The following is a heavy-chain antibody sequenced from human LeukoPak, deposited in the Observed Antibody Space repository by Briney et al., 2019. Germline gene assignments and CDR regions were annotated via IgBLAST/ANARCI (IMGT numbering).Heavy chain of an antibody. D-gene: IGHD3-3*01. Sequence: PGGSLRLSCAASGFTFDDYAMHWVRQAPGKGLEGVSLISWDGGSTYYADSVKGRFTISRDNSKNSLYLQVNSLRAEDTALYYCAKDHDFWSGSLDYWGQGTLVTVSS. CDR3: AKDHDFWSGSLDY. CDR2: ISWDGGST. J-gene: IGHJ4*02. CDR1: GFTFDDYA. V-gene: IGHV3-43D*03.